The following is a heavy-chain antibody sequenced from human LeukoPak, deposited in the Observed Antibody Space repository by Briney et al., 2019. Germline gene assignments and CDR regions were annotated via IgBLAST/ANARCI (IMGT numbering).Heavy chain of an antibody. Sequence: PGGSLRLSCAASGFTFSSYAMHWVRQAPGKGLEWVAVISYDGSNKYYADSVKGRFTISRDNAKNSLYLQMNSLRAEDTAVYYCARVRGNWRGFDYWGQGTLVTVSS. CDR3: ARVRGNWRGFDY. CDR1: GFTFSSYA. V-gene: IGHV3-30-3*01. CDR2: ISYDGSNK. D-gene: IGHD4-23*01. J-gene: IGHJ4*02.